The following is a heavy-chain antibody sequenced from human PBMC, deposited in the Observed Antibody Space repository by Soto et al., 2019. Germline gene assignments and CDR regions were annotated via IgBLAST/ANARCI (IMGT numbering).Heavy chain of an antibody. D-gene: IGHD3-22*01. CDR2: IIPIFGTA. J-gene: IGHJ4*02. CDR1: GGTFSSYA. Sequence: GASVKVSCKAAGGTFSSYAISWVRQAPGQGLEWMGGIIPIFGTANYAQKFQGRVTITADESTSTAYMELSSLRSEDTAVYYCARPSTRATYYYDSSAQGYFDYWCQGTLVTVSS. V-gene: IGHV1-69*13. CDR3: ARPSTRATYYYDSSAQGYFDY.